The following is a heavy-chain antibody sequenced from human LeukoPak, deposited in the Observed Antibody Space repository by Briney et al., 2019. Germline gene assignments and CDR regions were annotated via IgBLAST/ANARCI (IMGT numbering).Heavy chain of an antibody. J-gene: IGHJ4*02. Sequence: GASVKASCTASGYTFSSYGISWGRQAPGQGVEWMGWISAFNGNTIYAQKIQGRVTMTTEKSTSTAYMELRSLRSDDTAVYYCARDYDILTGAPPHRLSDYWGQGTLVTVSS. CDR1: GYTFSSYG. V-gene: IGHV1-18*01. CDR3: ARDYDILTGAPPHRLSDY. CDR2: ISAFNGNT. D-gene: IGHD3-9*01.